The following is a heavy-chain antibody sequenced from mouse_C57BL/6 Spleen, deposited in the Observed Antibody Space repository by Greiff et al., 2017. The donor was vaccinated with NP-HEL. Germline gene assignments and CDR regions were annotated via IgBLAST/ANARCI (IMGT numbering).Heavy chain of an antibody. J-gene: IGHJ1*03. CDR2: ISDGGSYT. CDR3: ASSITTVFDV. D-gene: IGHD1-1*01. V-gene: IGHV5-4*03. Sequence: EVMLVESGGGLVKPGGSLKLSCAASGFTFSSYAMSWVRQTPEKRLEWVATISDGGSYTYYPDNVKGRCTISRDNAKNNLYLQMSHLKSEDTAMYYCASSITTVFDVWGTGTTVTVSS. CDR1: GFTFSSYA.